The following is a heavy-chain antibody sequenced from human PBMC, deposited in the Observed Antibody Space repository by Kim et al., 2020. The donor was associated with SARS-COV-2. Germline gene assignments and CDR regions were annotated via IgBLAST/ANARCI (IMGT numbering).Heavy chain of an antibody. Sequence: GGSLRLSCAASGFTFSSYSMNWVRQAPGKGLEWVSSISSSSSYIYYADSVKGRFTISRDNAKNSLYLQMNSLRAEDTAVYYCARDLSAVEDAFDIWGQGTMVTVSS. V-gene: IGHV3-21*01. J-gene: IGHJ3*02. CDR1: GFTFSSYS. D-gene: IGHD1-1*01. CDR3: ARDLSAVEDAFDI. CDR2: ISSSSSYI.